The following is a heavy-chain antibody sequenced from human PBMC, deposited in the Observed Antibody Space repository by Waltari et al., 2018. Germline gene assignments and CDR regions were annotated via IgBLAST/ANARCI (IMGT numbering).Heavy chain of an antibody. V-gene: IGHV1-69*14. Sequence: QVQLVQSGAEVKKPGSSVKVSCKASGGTFSSYAISWLRQAPGQGLEWMGGIIPIFGTANYAQKFQGRVTITADKSTSTAYMELSSLRSEDTAVYYCARLYYYGSGSYEDYFDYWGQGTLVTVSS. CDR1: GGTFSSYA. D-gene: IGHD3-10*01. CDR2: IIPIFGTA. CDR3: ARLYYYGSGSYEDYFDY. J-gene: IGHJ4*02.